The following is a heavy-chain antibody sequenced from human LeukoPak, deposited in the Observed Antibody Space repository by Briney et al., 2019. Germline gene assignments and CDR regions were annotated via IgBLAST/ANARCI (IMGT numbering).Heavy chain of an antibody. J-gene: IGHJ3*02. CDR1: RFTVSSNY. Sequence: GGSLRLSCAASRFTVSSNYMGWVRQAPGKGLEWVSVLNSDGSTYYPDSVKSRLTISCDNSQNTLFHLLASLRAEDKLEFYYARLYERSDYGAFDIRGQGTMVTVSS. D-gene: IGHD3-22*01. V-gene: IGHV3-53*05. CDR2: LNSDGST. CDR3: ARLYERSDYGAFDI.